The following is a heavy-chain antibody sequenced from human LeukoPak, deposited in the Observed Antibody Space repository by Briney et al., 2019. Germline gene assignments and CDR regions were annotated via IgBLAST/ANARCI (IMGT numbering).Heavy chain of an antibody. J-gene: IGHJ5*02. Sequence: PSETLSLTCAVYGGSFSGYYWSWIRQPPGKGLEWIGEINHSGSTNYNPSLKSRVTISVDTSKNQFSLKLSSVTAADTAVYYCASGHLRPRNYYGSGKGRRNWFDPWGQGTLVTVSS. V-gene: IGHV4-34*01. CDR2: INHSGST. D-gene: IGHD3-10*01. CDR3: ASGHLRPRNYYGSGKGRRNWFDP. CDR1: GGSFSGYY.